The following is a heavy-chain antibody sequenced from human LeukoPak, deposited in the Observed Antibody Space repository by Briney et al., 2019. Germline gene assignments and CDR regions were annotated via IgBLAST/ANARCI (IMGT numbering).Heavy chain of an antibody. Sequence: SVKVSYKASGGTFSSYAISWVRQAPGQGLEWMGGIIPIFGTANYAQKFQGRVTITADESTSTDYMELSSLRSEDTAVYYCARAIPTPGYYMDVWGKGTTVTVSS. CDR1: GGTFSSYA. J-gene: IGHJ6*03. CDR2: IIPIFGTA. V-gene: IGHV1-69*13. D-gene: IGHD2-21*01. CDR3: ARAIPTPGYYMDV.